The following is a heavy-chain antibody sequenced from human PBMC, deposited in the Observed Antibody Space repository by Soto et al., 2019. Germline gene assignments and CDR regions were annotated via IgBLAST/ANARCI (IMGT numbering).Heavy chain of an antibody. Sequence: QVQLVESGGGVVQPGRSLRLSCAASGVTFSSHGMHWARQAPGKGLEWVALISSDGSKEYYADSVKGRFTISRDNSKNTLYLQMNSLRAEDTAMYYCVKDEPVLADWGQGTLVTVSS. J-gene: IGHJ4*02. CDR2: ISSDGSKE. CDR1: GVTFSSHG. D-gene: IGHD3-3*02. V-gene: IGHV3-30*18. CDR3: VKDEPVLAD.